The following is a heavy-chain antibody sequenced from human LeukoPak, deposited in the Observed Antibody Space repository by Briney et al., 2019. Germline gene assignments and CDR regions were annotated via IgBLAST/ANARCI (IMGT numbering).Heavy chain of an antibody. CDR1: GYTFTSYY. D-gene: IGHD2-15*01. Sequence: ASVKVSCKASGYTFTSYYMHWVRQAPGQGLGWMGIINPSGGSTSYAQKFQGRVTMTRDTSTSTVYMELSSLRSEDTAVYYCARDACSGGSCYSGNWFDPWGQGTLVTASS. CDR2: INPSGGST. V-gene: IGHV1-46*01. J-gene: IGHJ5*02. CDR3: ARDACSGGSCYSGNWFDP.